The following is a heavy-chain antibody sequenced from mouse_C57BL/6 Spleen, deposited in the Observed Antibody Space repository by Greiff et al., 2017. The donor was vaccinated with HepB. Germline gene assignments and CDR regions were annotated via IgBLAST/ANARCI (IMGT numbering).Heavy chain of an antibody. CDR2: ISDGGSYT. V-gene: IGHV5-4*01. CDR3: ARDLTGTRYFDV. D-gene: IGHD4-1*01. Sequence: EVQRVESGGGLVKPGGSLKLSCAASGFTFSSYAMSWVRQTPEKRLEWVATISDGGSYTYYPDNVKGRFTISRDNAKNNLYLQMSHLKSEDTAMYYCARDLTGTRYFDVWGTGTTVTVSS. J-gene: IGHJ1*03. CDR1: GFTFSSYA.